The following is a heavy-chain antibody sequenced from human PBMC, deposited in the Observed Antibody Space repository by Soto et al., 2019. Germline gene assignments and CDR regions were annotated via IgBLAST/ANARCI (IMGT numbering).Heavy chain of an antibody. D-gene: IGHD2-15*01. CDR1: GYTFTGYY. CDR2: INPNSGGT. CDR3: ARDSPCSLGYCSYGMDV. Sequence: ASVKVSCKASGYTFTGYYMHWVRQAPGQGFEWMGWINPNSGGTNYAQKFQGWVTMTRDTSISTAYMELSRLRSDDTAVYYCARDSPCSLGYCSYGMDVWGQGTTVTVSS. J-gene: IGHJ6*02. V-gene: IGHV1-2*04.